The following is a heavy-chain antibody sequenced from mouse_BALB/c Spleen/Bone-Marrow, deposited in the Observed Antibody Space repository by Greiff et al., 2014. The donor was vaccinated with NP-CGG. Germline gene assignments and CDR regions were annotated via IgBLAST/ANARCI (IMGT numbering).Heavy chain of an antibody. Sequence: EVQLQQSGAELVKPGASVKLSCTASGFNIKDTYMHWVKQRPEQGLEWIGRIDPANGNTKYDPKFQGKASITADTSSNTAYLQLTSLTAGNTAFYYGASYVYGYYFDYWGQGTTLTVSS. CDR2: IDPANGNT. J-gene: IGHJ2*01. CDR1: GFNIKDTY. D-gene: IGHD1-1*01. V-gene: IGHV14-3*02. CDR3: ASYVYGYYFDY.